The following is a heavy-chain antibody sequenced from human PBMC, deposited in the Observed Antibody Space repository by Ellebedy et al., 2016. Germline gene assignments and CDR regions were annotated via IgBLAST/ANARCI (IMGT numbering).Heavy chain of an antibody. CDR2: IIPILGIA. Sequence: ASVKVSCKASGYTFNTYGISWVRQAPGQGLEWMGGIIPILGIANYAQRFQGRVTITADKSTSTAYMELNSLRSDDTALYYCATEKEAFDIWGQGTLVTVSS. CDR1: GYTFNTYG. CDR3: ATEKEAFDI. J-gene: IGHJ3*02. V-gene: IGHV1-69*10.